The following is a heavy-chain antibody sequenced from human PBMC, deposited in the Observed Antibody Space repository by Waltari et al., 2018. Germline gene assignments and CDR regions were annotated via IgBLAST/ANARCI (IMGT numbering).Heavy chain of an antibody. J-gene: IGHJ4*02. CDR1: GGSISSGDYY. Sequence: QVQLQESGPGLVKPSQTLSLTCPVSGGSISSGDYYWSWIRQPAGKGMEWIGYIYYSGSTYYNPSLKSRVTISVDTSKNQFSLKLSSVTAADTAVYYCARDMLGYCSGGSCLETAYFDYWGQGTLVTVSS. V-gene: IGHV4-30-4*08. CDR2: IYYSGST. CDR3: ARDMLGYCSGGSCLETAYFDY. D-gene: IGHD2-15*01.